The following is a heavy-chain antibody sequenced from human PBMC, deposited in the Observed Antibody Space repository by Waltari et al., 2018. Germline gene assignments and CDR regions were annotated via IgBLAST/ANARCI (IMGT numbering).Heavy chain of an antibody. D-gene: IGHD3-10*01. CDR1: GYTFTSYY. CDR3: ARGPHGSGKY. Sequence: QVQLVQSGAEVKKPGASVKVSCKASGYTFTSYYMHWVRQAPGQGLEWMGIINPRGGSTSYAQKFQGRVTITADESTSTAYMELSSLRSEDTAVYYCARGPHGSGKYWGQGTLVTVSS. CDR2: INPRGGST. V-gene: IGHV1-46*01. J-gene: IGHJ4*02.